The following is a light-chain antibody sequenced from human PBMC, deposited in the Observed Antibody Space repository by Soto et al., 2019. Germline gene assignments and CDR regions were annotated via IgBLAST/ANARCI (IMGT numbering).Light chain of an antibody. CDR1: SSDVGGYNY. J-gene: IGLJ2*01. CDR2: DVS. CDR3: SSYTGSSTLV. Sequence: QSPLTQPAAVSGSPGQSITISCTGTSSDVGGYNYVSWYQQYPGKAPKLMIYDVSNRPSGVSNRFSGSKSGNTASLTISGLQAEDEADYYCSSYTGSSTLVFGGGTKLTVL. V-gene: IGLV2-14*01.